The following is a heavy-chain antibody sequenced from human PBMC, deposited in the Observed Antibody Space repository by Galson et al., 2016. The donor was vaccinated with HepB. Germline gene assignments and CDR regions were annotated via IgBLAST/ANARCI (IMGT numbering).Heavy chain of an antibody. CDR3: AKERSDWELLHYFDF. Sequence: SLRLSCAASGFTFRNYAMSWVRQTPGKGLEWVSIISASDGSTYYTDSVKGRFTISRDNSKKILYLQMNSLRAEDTALYYCAKERSDWELLHYFDFWGQGILVTVSS. V-gene: IGHV3-23*01. CDR1: GFTFRNYA. CDR2: ISASDGST. J-gene: IGHJ4*02. D-gene: IGHD1-26*01.